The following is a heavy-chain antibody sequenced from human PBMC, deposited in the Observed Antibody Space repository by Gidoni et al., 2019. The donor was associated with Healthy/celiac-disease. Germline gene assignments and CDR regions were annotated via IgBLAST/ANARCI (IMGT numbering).Heavy chain of an antibody. V-gene: IGHV4-4*02. CDR1: GGSISSSNW. J-gene: IGHJ3*02. Sequence: QVQLQESGPGLVTPSGTLSLTCAVPGGSISSSNWWSWVRPPPGKGLEWIGEIYHSGSTTYNPSLKSRVTISVDKSKNPFSLKLTSVTAADPAVYFCATCFWGGDAFDIWGQGTMVTVSS. CDR3: ATCFWGGDAFDI. D-gene: IGHD3-16*01. CDR2: IYHSGST.